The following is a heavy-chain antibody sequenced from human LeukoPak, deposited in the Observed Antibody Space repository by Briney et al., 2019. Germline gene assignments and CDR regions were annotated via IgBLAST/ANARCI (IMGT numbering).Heavy chain of an antibody. D-gene: IGHD6-19*01. CDR2: ICAYNGNT. Sequence: ASVKVSCKASGYTFTSYGISWVRQAPGQGLEWMGWICAYNGNTNYAQKLQGRVTMTTDTSTSTAYMELRSLRSDDTAVYYCARDRYRQWLAPPNYYGMDVWGQGTTVTVSS. CDR3: ARDRYRQWLAPPNYYGMDV. V-gene: IGHV1-18*01. J-gene: IGHJ6*02. CDR1: GYTFTSYG.